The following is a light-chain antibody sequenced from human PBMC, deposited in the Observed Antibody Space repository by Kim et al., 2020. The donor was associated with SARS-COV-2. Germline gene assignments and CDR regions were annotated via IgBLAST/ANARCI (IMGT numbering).Light chain of an antibody. Sequence: SPGETDTLSCRASQSVTYSYLAWYQQKPGQAPRLLIYGASTRATGIPDRFSGSGSGTDFSLAIGRLEPEDFAIYYCQQYGGSHWTFGQGTKVDIK. CDR2: GAS. CDR3: QQYGGSHWT. J-gene: IGKJ1*01. CDR1: QSVTYSY. V-gene: IGKV3-20*01.